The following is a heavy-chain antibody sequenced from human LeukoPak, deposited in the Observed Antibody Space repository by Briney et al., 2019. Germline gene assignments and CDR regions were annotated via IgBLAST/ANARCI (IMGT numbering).Heavy chain of an antibody. J-gene: IGHJ6*02. CDR3: ASSRYYYGSGRFSV. CDR2: ISSSSSYT. D-gene: IGHD3-10*01. Sequence: PGGSLRLSCAASGFTFSDYYMSWIRQAPGKGLEWVSYISSSSSYTNYADSVKGRFTISRDNAKNSLYLQMNSLRAEDTAVYYCASSRYYYGSGRFSVWGQGTTVTVSS. CDR1: GFTFSDYY. V-gene: IGHV3-11*03.